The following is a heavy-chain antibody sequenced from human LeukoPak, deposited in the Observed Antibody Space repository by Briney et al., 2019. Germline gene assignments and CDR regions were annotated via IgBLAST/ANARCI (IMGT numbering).Heavy chain of an antibody. CDR3: ARDRRDCSSTSCPTEDY. J-gene: IGHJ4*02. CDR2: INPNSGGT. CDR1: GYTFTGYY. Sequence: ASVKVSCKASGYTFTGYYMHWVRQAPGQGLEWMGWINPNSGGTNYAQKFQGRVTMTRDTSISTAYMELSRLRSDDTAVYYCARDRRDCSSTSCPTEDYWGQGTLVTVSS. V-gene: IGHV1-2*02. D-gene: IGHD2-2*01.